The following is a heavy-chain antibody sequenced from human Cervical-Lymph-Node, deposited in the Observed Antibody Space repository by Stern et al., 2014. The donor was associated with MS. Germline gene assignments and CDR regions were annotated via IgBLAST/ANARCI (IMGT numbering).Heavy chain of an antibody. CDR1: GYSFSNFW. CDR3: VRRRDSDSYDTFDI. V-gene: IGHV5-51*01. Sequence: VQLVESGAEVKKPGESLKLSCKTSGYSFSNFWIGWVRQKPGKGLEWVGLIYPEDSDTTYSPSFPGHLPISADESIRPACLPSRSLKASDTAMYYCVRRRDSDSYDTFDIWGQGTMLIVSS. J-gene: IGHJ3*02. CDR2: IYPEDSDT. D-gene: IGHD3-22*01.